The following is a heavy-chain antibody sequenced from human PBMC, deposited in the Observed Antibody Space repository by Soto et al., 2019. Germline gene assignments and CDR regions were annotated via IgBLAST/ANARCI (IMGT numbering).Heavy chain of an antibody. V-gene: IGHV3-30-3*01. CDR1: GFTFSSYA. D-gene: IGHD2-8*01. CDR3: ARDRLYGAGWYFDL. J-gene: IGHJ2*01. Sequence: QVQLVESGGGVVQPGRSLRLSCAASGFTFSSYAMHWVRQAPGKGLEWVAVISYDGSNKYYADSVKGRFTISRDNSKNTLYLKMNSLRAEDTAVYYCARDRLYGAGWYFDLWGRGTLVTVSS. CDR2: ISYDGSNK.